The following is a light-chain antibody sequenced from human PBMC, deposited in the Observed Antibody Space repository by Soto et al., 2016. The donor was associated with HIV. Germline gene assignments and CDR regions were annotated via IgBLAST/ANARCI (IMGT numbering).Light chain of an antibody. CDR2: QDT. CDR3: QAWDSGTVL. J-gene: IGLJ2*01. V-gene: IGLV3-1*01. Sequence: SYELTQPPSVSVSPGQTASISCSGDKLGNAYASWYQQKSGQSPVLVIHQDTKRPSGIPERFSGSISGNTATLTISGTQAMDEADYYCQAWDSGTVLFGGGTKLAVL. CDR1: KLGNAY.